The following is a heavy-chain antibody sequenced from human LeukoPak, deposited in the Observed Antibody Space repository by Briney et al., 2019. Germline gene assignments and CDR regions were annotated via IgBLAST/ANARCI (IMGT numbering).Heavy chain of an antibody. CDR2: INHSGST. CDR1: GGSFSGYY. J-gene: IGHJ6*03. Sequence: SETLSLTCAVYGGSFSGYYWSWLRQPPGKGLEWIGEINHSGSTNYNPSLKSRVTISVDTSKNQFSLKLSSVTAADTAVYYCARNMYSSGWYGDYYYYYMDVWGKGTTVTISS. CDR3: ARNMYSSGWYGDYYYYYMDV. V-gene: IGHV4-34*01. D-gene: IGHD6-19*01.